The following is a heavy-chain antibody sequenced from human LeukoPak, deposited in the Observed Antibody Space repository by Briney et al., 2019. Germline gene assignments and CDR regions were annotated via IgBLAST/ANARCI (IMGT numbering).Heavy chain of an antibody. CDR2: INPSGGST. J-gene: IGHJ4*02. D-gene: IGHD6-19*01. Sequence: GASVKASFKASGSPFTSYYMHWVRPAPGQGGEWMGIINPSGGSTSYAQKFQGRVTMTRDTSTSTVYMELSSLRSGDTAVYYCASSLGPHSGWHDYWGQGTLVTVSS. CDR3: ASSLGPHSGWHDY. V-gene: IGHV1-46*01. CDR1: GSPFTSYY.